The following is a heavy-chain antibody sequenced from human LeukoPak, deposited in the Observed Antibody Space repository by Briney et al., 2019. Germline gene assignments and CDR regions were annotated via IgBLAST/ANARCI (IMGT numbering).Heavy chain of an antibody. Sequence: AVKVSCKASGGTFSSYAISWVRQAPGQGLEWMGGIILFFGTANYAQKFQGRVTITADEPTSTAYMELSSLRSEDTAVYYCARRRLDKLRYFDWSNGGGDYWGQGTLVTVSS. V-gene: IGHV1-69*13. CDR2: IILFFGTA. J-gene: IGHJ4*02. CDR1: GGTFSSYA. D-gene: IGHD3-9*01. CDR3: ARRRLDKLRYFDWSNGGGDY.